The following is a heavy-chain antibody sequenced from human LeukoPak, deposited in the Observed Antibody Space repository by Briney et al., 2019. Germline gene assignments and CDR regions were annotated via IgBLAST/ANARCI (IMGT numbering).Heavy chain of an antibody. CDR3: ARDLNYGGNDFDY. V-gene: IGHV3-21*01. J-gene: IGHJ4*02. Sequence: GGSLRLSCAASGFTFSSYSMNWIRQAPGKGLEWVSSISSSTSYIYYADSVKGRFTISKDNAKNSLYLQMNSLRAEDTAVYYCARDLNYGGNDFDYWGQGTLVTVSS. CDR1: GFTFSSYS. D-gene: IGHD4-23*01. CDR2: ISSSTSYI.